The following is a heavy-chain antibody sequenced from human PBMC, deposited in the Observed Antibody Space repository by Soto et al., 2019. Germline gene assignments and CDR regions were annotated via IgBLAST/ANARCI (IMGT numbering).Heavy chain of an antibody. CDR3: ARDRSHSSVWLTYYGMDV. Sequence: ASVKVSCKASGGTFSGYGFTWVRQAPGQGLEWMGGIIPTLGTTNYAQSFQGRVTITADKSTSTIYMELRSLRSDDTAVYYCARDRSHSSVWLTYYGMDVWGQGTTVTVSS. J-gene: IGHJ6*02. CDR1: GGTFSGYG. V-gene: IGHV1-69*10. CDR2: IIPTLGTT. D-gene: IGHD6-19*01.